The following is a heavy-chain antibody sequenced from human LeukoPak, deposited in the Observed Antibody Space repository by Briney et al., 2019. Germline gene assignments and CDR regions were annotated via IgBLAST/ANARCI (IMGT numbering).Heavy chain of an antibody. J-gene: IGHJ6*02. Sequence: SGTLSLTCTVSGGSISSSSYYWGWIRQPPGKGLEWIGSIYYSGSTNYNPSLKSRVTISVDTSKNQFSLKLSSVTAADTAVYYCARALPPDMATARYGMDVWGQGTTVTVSS. CDR2: IYYSGST. V-gene: IGHV4-39*07. CDR3: ARALPPDMATARYGMDV. D-gene: IGHD5-24*01. CDR1: GGSISSSSYY.